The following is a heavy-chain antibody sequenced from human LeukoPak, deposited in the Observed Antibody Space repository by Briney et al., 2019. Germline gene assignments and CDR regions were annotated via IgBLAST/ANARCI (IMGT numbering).Heavy chain of an antibody. J-gene: IGHJ5*02. V-gene: IGHV1-18*01. Sequence: ASVKVSCKASGYTFTSYGISWVRQAPGQGLERMAWITAYNGNANYSQKFQGRVTMTTDTSTSTAYMELRSLRSDDTAVYYCARAPERLGWFDPWGQGTLVTVSS. D-gene: IGHD1-1*01. CDR1: GYTFTSYG. CDR2: ITAYNGNA. CDR3: ARAPERLGWFDP.